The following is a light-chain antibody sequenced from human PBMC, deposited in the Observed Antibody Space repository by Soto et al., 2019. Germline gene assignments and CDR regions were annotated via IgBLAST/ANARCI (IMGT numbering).Light chain of an antibody. J-gene: IGLJ1*01. Sequence: QSVLTQPPSASGSPGQSVTISCTGTSSDVGSYDYVSWYQQHPGKAPKLMIYEVSKRPSGVPDRFSGSKSGNTASLTVSGLQAEDEADYYCISYAGSSNVFGTGTKLTFL. CDR2: EVS. CDR3: ISYAGSSNV. CDR1: SSDVGSYDY. V-gene: IGLV2-8*01.